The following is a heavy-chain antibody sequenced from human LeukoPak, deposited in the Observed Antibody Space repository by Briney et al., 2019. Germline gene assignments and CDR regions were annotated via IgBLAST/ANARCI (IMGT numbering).Heavy chain of an antibody. CDR3: AREYYDSGGRRAFDI. J-gene: IGHJ3*02. Sequence: PGGSLRLPCAASGFTFSSYTMNWVRQAPGKGLEWVSSISSSSTYIYYADSVKGRFTISRDNAKNSLYLQMNSLRAEDTAVYYCAREYYDSGGRRAFDIWGQGTMVTVSS. CDR1: GFTFSSYT. D-gene: IGHD3-22*01. CDR2: ISSSSTYI. V-gene: IGHV3-21*01.